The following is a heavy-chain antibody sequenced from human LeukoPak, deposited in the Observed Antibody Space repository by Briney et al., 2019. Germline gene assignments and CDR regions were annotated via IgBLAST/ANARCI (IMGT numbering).Heavy chain of an antibody. Sequence: PSETLSLTCAVSGGSISSGGYSWSWIRQPPGKGLEWIGYIYYSGSTNYNPSLKSRVTISVDTSKNQFSLKLSSVTAADTAVYYCARDGNHYYHTDGWFDPWGQGTLVTVSS. J-gene: IGHJ5*02. V-gene: IGHV4-61*08. CDR3: ARDGNHYYHTDGWFDP. D-gene: IGHD3-22*01. CDR1: GGSISSGGYS. CDR2: IYYSGST.